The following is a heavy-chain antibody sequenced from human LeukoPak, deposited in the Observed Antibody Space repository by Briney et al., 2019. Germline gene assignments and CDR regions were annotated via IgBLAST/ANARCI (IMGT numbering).Heavy chain of an antibody. CDR3: AKISGSGYYPDY. CDR1: GFTFSSYA. CDR2: ISGSGGST. D-gene: IGHD3-22*01. J-gene: IGHJ4*02. Sequence: TGGSLRLSCAASGFTFSSYAMSWVRQAPGRGLEWVSAISGSGGSTYYADSVKGRFTISRDNSRNTLYLQMNSLRAEDTAVYYCAKISGSGYYPDYWGQGTLVTVSS. V-gene: IGHV3-23*01.